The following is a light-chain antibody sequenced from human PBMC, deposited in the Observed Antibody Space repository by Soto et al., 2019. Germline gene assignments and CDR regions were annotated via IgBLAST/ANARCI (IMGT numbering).Light chain of an antibody. CDR2: RND. V-gene: IGLV1-47*01. J-gene: IGLJ2*01. Sequence: QSVLTQAPSASGTPGQRGTISCSGSSSNIGSNFVYWYQKFPGTAPKVLIYRNDQRPSGVPDRFSGSKSGTSASLAISGLRSEDEADYYCAVWDDSLNGSVAFGGGTKLTVL. CDR3: AVWDDSLNGSVA. CDR1: SSNIGSNF.